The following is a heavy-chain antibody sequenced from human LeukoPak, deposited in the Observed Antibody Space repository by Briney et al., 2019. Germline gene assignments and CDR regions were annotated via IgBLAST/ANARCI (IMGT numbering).Heavy chain of an antibody. CDR3: GKRPKARGVGEFDP. Sequence: GGSLRLSCTASGFTFSSYAMHWVRQAPGKGLEWVAAISNDGSNKYYTDSVKGRFTISRDNTKNTLYLQMNSLRAEDTAVYYRGKRPKARGVGEFDPWGQGTLVTVSS. CDR1: GFTFSSYA. J-gene: IGHJ5*02. V-gene: IGHV3-30*04. D-gene: IGHD1-26*01. CDR2: ISNDGSNK.